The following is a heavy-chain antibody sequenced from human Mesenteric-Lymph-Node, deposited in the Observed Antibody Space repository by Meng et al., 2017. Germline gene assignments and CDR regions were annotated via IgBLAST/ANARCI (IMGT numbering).Heavy chain of an antibody. J-gene: IGHJ4*02. CDR3: ARDRLGPLGH. CDR2: ISSSSSYI. CDR1: GFTFSSYS. V-gene: IGHV3-21*01. D-gene: IGHD7-27*01. Sequence: GESLKISCAASGFTFSSYSMNWVRQAPGKGLEWVSSISSSSSYIYYADSVKGRFTISRDNAKNSLYLQMNSLRAEDTAVYYCARDRLGPLGHWGQGTLVTVSS.